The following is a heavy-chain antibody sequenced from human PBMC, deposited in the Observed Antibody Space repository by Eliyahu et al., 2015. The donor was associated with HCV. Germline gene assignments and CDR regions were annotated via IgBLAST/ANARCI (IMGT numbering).Heavy chain of an antibody. Sequence: EVQLVQSGAEVKKPGESLRISCKGSGXSFTSYWISWVRXMPGKGLEWMGRIDPSDSYTNYSPSFQGHVTISADKSISTAYLQWSSLKASDTAMYYCARHVSPQRCRLYSSGCSDAFDIWGQGTMVTVSS. CDR1: GXSFTSYW. CDR3: ARHVSPQRCRLYSSGCSDAFDI. J-gene: IGHJ3*02. CDR2: IDPSDSYT. D-gene: IGHD6-19*01. V-gene: IGHV5-10-1*03.